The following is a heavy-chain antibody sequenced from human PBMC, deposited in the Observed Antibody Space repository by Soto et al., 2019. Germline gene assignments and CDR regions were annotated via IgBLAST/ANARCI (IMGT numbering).Heavy chain of an antibody. CDR3: ARRAETNGWNGFGADKYYFDF. V-gene: IGHV1-8*01. CDR1: GYTSTSYD. J-gene: IGHJ4*02. Sequence: ASVKVSCKASGYTSTSYDIYWVRQATGQGLEWMGWMNPNTGNSGYAQKFQGRVTMTSDTSISTAHMELSSLRSEDTAVYYCARRAETNGWNGFGADKYYFDFWGQGTLVTVSS. D-gene: IGHD1-1*01. CDR2: MNPNTGNS.